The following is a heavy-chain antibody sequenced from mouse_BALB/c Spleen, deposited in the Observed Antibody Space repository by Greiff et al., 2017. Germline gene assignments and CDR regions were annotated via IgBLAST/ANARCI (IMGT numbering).Heavy chain of an antibody. V-gene: IGHV5-4*02. CDR2: ISDGGSYT. Sequence: EVQLQESGGGLVKPGGSLKLSCAASGFTFSDYYMYWVRQTPEKRLEWVATISDGGSYTYYPDSVKGRFTISRDNAKNNLYLQMSSLKSEDTAMYYCARGSPYYYGSSPYAMDYWGQGTSVTVSS. CDR3: ARGSPYYYGSSPYAMDY. CDR1: GFTFSDYY. J-gene: IGHJ4*01. D-gene: IGHD1-1*01.